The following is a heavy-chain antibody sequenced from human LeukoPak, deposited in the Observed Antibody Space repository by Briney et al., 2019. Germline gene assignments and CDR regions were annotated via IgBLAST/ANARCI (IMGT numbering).Heavy chain of an antibody. CDR2: LYYSGST. CDR1: GASIRNSTYY. D-gene: IGHD2-8*01. CDR3: ARLRDDNGAWYYFDS. J-gene: IGHJ4*02. V-gene: IGHV4-39*01. Sequence: SETLSLTCTVSGASIRNSTYYWGWIRQPPGKGLEWLGSLYYSGSTYYSPSLENRVPISLDPSKNQFSLKLSSVTATDTAVYFCARLRDDNGAWYYFDSWGQGTLVTVSS.